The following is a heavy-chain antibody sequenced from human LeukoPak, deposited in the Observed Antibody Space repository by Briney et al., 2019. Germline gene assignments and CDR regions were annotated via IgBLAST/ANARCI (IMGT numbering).Heavy chain of an antibody. J-gene: IGHJ5*02. V-gene: IGHV3-11*04. CDR2: ISSSGSTI. D-gene: IGHD6-13*01. CDR3: ASIRTSIAAAGRRWFDP. CDR1: GFTFSDYY. Sequence: GGSLRLSCAASGFTFSDYYMSWIRQAPGKGLEWVSYISSSGSTIYYADSVKGRFTISRDNAKNSLYLQMNSLRAEDTAVYYCASIRTSIAAAGRRWFDPWGQGTLVTVSS.